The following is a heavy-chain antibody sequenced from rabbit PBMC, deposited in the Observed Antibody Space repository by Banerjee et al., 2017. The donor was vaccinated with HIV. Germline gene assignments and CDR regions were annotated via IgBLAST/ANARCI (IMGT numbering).Heavy chain of an antibody. CDR3: ARDLAGAIGWNFGL. V-gene: IGHV1S43*01. CDR1: GFDFSSTYY. Sequence: QEQLVESGGGLVQPEGSLTLTCKASGFDFSSTYYMCWVRQAPGKGLELIACIYTDSDGTWYASWVNGRFTITRSTSLNTVTLQMTSLTAADTATYFCARDLAGAIGWNFGLWGQGTLVTVS. CDR2: IYTDSDGT. D-gene: IGHD4-1*01. J-gene: IGHJ4*01.